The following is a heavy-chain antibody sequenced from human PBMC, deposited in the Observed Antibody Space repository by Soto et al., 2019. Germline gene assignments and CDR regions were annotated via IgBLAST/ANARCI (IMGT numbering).Heavy chain of an antibody. Sequence: GASVKVSCKASGYRFTSYGISWVRQAPGQGFEWLGWISAYDDNTKYAQTLQGRVSMSTDASTNTAYMELRSLRSDDTAMYYCARGGYYDSSGSRNYHYYGMNVWGQGTTVTVSS. CDR2: ISAYDDNT. CDR3: ARGGYYDSSGSRNYHYYGMNV. CDR1: GYRFTSYG. D-gene: IGHD3-22*01. V-gene: IGHV1-18*01. J-gene: IGHJ6*02.